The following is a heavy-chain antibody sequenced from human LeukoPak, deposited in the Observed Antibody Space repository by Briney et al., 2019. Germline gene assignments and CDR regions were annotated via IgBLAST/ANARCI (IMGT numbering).Heavy chain of an antibody. J-gene: IGHJ4*02. D-gene: IGHD3-3*01. Sequence: ASVKVSCKASGYTFTSYDINWVRQATGQGLEWMGWINPNSGNTGYAQKFQGRVTMTRNTSISTAYMELSSLRSEDTAVYYCARPDFWSGYYEAGGDYWGQGTLVTVSS. CDR3: ARPDFWSGYYEAGGDY. CDR1: GYTFTSYD. CDR2: INPNSGNT. V-gene: IGHV1-8*01.